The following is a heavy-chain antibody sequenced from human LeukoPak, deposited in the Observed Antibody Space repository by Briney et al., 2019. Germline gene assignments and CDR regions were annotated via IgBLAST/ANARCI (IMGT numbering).Heavy chain of an antibody. D-gene: IGHD1-1*01. V-gene: IGHV1-18*01. Sequence: GASVKVSCKASGYTFISYGISWVRQAPGQGLEWVGWIRADNGNTNYAQKFQGRVTMTTDTSTSTVYMELKSLGSDETAVYYCARAPESNVPHYYYYYMDVWGKGTTVTVSS. CDR1: GYTFISYG. CDR2: IRADNGNT. CDR3: ARAPESNVPHYYYYYMDV. J-gene: IGHJ6*03.